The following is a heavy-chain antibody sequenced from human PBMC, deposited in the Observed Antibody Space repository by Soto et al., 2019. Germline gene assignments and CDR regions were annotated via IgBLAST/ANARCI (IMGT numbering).Heavy chain of an antibody. V-gene: IGHV4-38-2*02. Sequence: SETLSLTCSVSGYSITSGYYWGCIRQSPGKGLDWIGCAFHVGHTYYNPSLKSRVTISLDTSKNHFSLRLDSVTAADTAVYYCARGPDVVVAPTAEGYYFDHWGQGALVTVYS. CDR2: AFHVGHT. J-gene: IGHJ4*02. D-gene: IGHD1-1*01. CDR1: GYSITSGYY. CDR3: ARGPDVVVAPTAEGYYFDH.